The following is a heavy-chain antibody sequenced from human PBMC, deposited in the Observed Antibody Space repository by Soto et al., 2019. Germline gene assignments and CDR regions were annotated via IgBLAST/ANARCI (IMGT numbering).Heavy chain of an antibody. Sequence: PSETLSLTCVVYGGSFSGYYWSWIRQSPGKGLEWIGGINHRGSTNYNPSLESRVTISVDTSKNQFSLKLPSMTAADTAMYYCARDGFCTSTTCRVGNWFDPWGQGTLVTVSS. CDR2: INHRGST. V-gene: IGHV4-34*01. CDR3: ARDGFCTSTTCRVGNWFDP. D-gene: IGHD2-2*01. J-gene: IGHJ5*02. CDR1: GGSFSGYY.